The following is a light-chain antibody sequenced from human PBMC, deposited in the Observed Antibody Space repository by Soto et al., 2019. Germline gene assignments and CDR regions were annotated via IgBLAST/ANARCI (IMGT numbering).Light chain of an antibody. CDR2: GAS. J-gene: IGKJ1*01. CDR3: QQYGSSGK. Sequence: EIVLTQSPGTLSLSPGERATLSRRASQCVSNNYLAWYQQKPGQAPRLLIYGASNRATGIPNRFSGSGSGTDFTLTISRLEAEDIAVYYCQQYGSSGKFSKGTEVDVK. V-gene: IGKV3-20*01. CDR1: QCVSNNY.